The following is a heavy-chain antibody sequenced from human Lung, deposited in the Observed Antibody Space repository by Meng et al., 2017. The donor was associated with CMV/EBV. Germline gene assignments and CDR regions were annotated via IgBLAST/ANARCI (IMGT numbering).Heavy chain of an antibody. V-gene: IGHV3-9*01. J-gene: IGHJ4*02. Sequence: GGSXRLXCAVYGFTFDDYAMHWVRQVPGKGLEWVSGITWNSGYRVYADSVKGRFTISIDNSKNSLYLQMKRLRPEDSAFYYCTKDLGSGVPVLTWGPKFDSXGRGXLVTVSS. CDR3: TKDLGSGVPVLTWGPKFDS. D-gene: IGHD3-10*01. CDR2: ITWNSGYR. CDR1: GFTFDDYA.